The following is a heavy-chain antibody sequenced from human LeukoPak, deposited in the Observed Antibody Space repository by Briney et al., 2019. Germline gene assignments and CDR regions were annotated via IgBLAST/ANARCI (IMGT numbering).Heavy chain of an antibody. V-gene: IGHV4-39*07. CDR3: ARAKTWGYSYGRRNPLGNGYNWFDS. CDR2: IYYSGST. CDR1: GGSISSTSYY. Sequence: SETLSLTCVVSGGSISSTSYYWGWIRQPPGKGLEWIGSIYYSGSTYYNPSLKSRVTISVDTSKSQFSLKLSSVTAADTAVYYCARAKTWGYSYGRRNPLGNGYNWFDSWGQGTLVTVSS. J-gene: IGHJ5*01. D-gene: IGHD5-18*01.